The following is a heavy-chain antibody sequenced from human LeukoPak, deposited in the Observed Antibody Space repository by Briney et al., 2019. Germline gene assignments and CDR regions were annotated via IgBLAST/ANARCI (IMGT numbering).Heavy chain of an antibody. J-gene: IGHJ6*02. Sequence: PGGSLRLSCEVSGFIFSDYRMNWVRQAPGKGLEWVANLEKDGTYKNYADSVRGRFTISRDNAKNSLYLQMNSLRAEDTAVYYCASRPFSSGWDYYYYYGMDVWGQGTTVTVSS. CDR3: ASRPFSSGWDYYYYYGMDV. V-gene: IGHV3-7*01. D-gene: IGHD6-19*01. CDR1: GFIFSDYR. CDR2: LEKDGTYK.